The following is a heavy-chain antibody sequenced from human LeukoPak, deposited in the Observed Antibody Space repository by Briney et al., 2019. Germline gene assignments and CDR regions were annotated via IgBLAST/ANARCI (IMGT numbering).Heavy chain of an antibody. CDR1: GGSIAYYY. Sequence: SETLSLTCTVSGGSIAYYYWTWVRQPAGKGLEWIGRIYNDGKTNYDPSLKSRVTISLDTAKRQFSLRLTSVTAADTAVYYCVRDRRETYFDYWGQGILVTV. J-gene: IGHJ4*02. CDR3: VRDRRETYFDY. V-gene: IGHV4-4*07. CDR2: IYNDGKT.